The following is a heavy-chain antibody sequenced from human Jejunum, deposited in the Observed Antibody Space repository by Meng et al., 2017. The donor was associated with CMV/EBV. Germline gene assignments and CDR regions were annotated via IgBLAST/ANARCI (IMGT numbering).Heavy chain of an antibody. CDR1: GLTFSTCG. Sequence: CAASGLTFSTCGMSWVRQAPGKGPEWVSHIGSSGITNYADSVEGRFTISRDNSKNTLYLQMNSLRAEDTAVYYCAKSRGHWQFDLWGRGTLVTVSS. CDR2: IGSSGIT. CDR3: AKSRGHWQFDL. V-gene: IGHV3-23*01. D-gene: IGHD3-10*01. J-gene: IGHJ2*01.